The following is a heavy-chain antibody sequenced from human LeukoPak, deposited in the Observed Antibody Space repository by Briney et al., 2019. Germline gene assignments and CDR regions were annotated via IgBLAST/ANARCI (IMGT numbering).Heavy chain of an antibody. J-gene: IGHJ6*03. V-gene: IGHV4-39*01. CDR1: GGSISSSSYY. CDR2: IYYSGST. Sequence: SETLSLTCTVSGGSISSSSYYWGWIRQPPGEGLEWIGSIYYSGSTYYNPSLKSRVTISVDTSKNQFSLKLSSVTAADTAVFYCAGSDYYYYMDVWGKGTTVTVSS. CDR3: AGSDYYYYMDV. D-gene: IGHD3-10*01.